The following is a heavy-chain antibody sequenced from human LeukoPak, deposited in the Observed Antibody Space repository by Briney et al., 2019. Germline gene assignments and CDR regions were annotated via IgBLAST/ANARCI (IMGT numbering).Heavy chain of an antibody. D-gene: IGHD4-17*01. CDR1: GGSFSGYY. CDR2: INHSGST. Sequence: SETLSLTCAVYGGSFSGYYWSWIRQPPGKGLEWIGEINHSGSTNYNPSLKSRVTISVDTSKNLFSLKLNSVAAADTAVYYCARHLGGSVTTPFDYWGQGTLVTVSS. V-gene: IGHV4-34*01. CDR3: ARHLGGSVTTPFDY. J-gene: IGHJ4*02.